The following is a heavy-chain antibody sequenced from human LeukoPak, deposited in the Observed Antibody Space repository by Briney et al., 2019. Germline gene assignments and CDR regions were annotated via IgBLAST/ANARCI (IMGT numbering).Heavy chain of an antibody. D-gene: IGHD1-26*01. Sequence: KSLTISCEDPGLHFNNYDIHWLRQAQDKALEWLAVISYDGSAKYYADAVKGRFTVSRDNSKNTLYLQMDSLNAEDTAVFYCAKEAYSGRLSSLNYGMDVWGQGTTVTVSS. CDR1: GLHFNNYD. V-gene: IGHV3-30*18. CDR3: AKEAYSGRLSSLNYGMDV. CDR2: ISYDGSAK. J-gene: IGHJ6*02.